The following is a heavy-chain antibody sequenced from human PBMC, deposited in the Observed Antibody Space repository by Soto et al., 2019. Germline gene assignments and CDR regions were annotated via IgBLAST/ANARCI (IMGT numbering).Heavy chain of an antibody. V-gene: IGHV3-30*03. J-gene: IGHJ4*02. CDR1: GFTFRRYA. D-gene: IGHD6-19*01. Sequence: GGSLRLSCAASGFTFRRYAMHWVRQAPGKGLEWVAVISYDESDKYYADSLKGRFTISRDNSKNTLYLQMNSLRGEDTAVYYCARDLSVAGPDYWGQGTLVTVSS. CDR3: ARDLSVAGPDY. CDR2: ISYDESDK.